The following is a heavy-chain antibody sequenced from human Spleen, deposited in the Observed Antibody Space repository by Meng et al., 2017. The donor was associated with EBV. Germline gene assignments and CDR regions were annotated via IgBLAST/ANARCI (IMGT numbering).Heavy chain of an antibody. CDR1: GYTFSFYD. J-gene: IGHJ5*02. D-gene: IGHD3-10*01. CDR3: ARDVYASGTYRSDP. V-gene: IGHV1-8*01. Sequence: VQLVQSGAEVKKPGASVLVSCKAYGYTFSFYDINWVRQATGQGLEWMGWMNPSIGDSGYAQKFQGRVTTTRNTSISTVYMELSSLRSEDTAVYYCARDVYASGTYRSDPWGQGTLVTVSS. CDR2: MNPSIGDS.